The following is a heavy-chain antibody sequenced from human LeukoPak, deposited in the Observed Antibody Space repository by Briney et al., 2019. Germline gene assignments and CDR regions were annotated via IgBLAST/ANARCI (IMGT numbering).Heavy chain of an antibody. V-gene: IGHV3-23*01. CDR2: ISGSGGST. J-gene: IGHJ5*02. CDR1: GFTFSSYA. CDR3: AKDGTRYTGALLPNWFDP. D-gene: IGHD2-15*01. Sequence: HPGGSLRLSCAASGFTFSSYAMSWVRQAPGKGLEWVSGISGSGGSTYYADSVKGRFTISRDNSKNTLYLQMNSLRVEDTAVYYCAKDGTRYTGALLPNWFDPWGQGTLVTVSS.